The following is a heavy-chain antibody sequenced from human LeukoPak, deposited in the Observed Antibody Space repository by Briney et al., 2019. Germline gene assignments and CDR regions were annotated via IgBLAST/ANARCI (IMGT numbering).Heavy chain of an antibody. Sequence: PGGSLRLSCAASGFTFSSYGMHWVRQAPGKGLEWVAVISYDGSNKYYADSVKGRFTISRDNSKNTLYLQMNSLRAEDTAVYYCAKEGWFDAFDIWGQGTMVTVFS. CDR3: AKEGWFDAFDI. CDR2: ISYDGSNK. J-gene: IGHJ3*02. D-gene: IGHD6-19*01. CDR1: GFTFSSYG. V-gene: IGHV3-30*18.